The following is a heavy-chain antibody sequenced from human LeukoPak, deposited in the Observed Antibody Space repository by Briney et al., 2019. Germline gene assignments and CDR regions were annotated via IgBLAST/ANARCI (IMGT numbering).Heavy chain of an antibody. Sequence: SETLSLTCSVSGGSISSYYWSWIRQPPGKGLEWIGYIYYSGSTNYNPSLSSRVTISVDTSKNQFSLKLSSVTAADTAVYCCARKYGSGSYHGFDPWGQGTLVTVSS. J-gene: IGHJ5*02. CDR1: GGSISSYY. V-gene: IGHV4-59*13. CDR3: ARKYGSGSYHGFDP. CDR2: IYYSGST. D-gene: IGHD3-10*01.